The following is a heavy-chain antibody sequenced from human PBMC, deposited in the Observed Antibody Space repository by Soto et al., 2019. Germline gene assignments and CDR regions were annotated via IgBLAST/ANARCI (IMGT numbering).Heavy chain of an antibody. V-gene: IGHV3-23*01. CDR2: ISGSGGST. D-gene: IGHD1-26*01. J-gene: IGHJ3*01. CDR3: ARMVGPTKGSRAFDV. CDR1: GFTFSSYA. Sequence: GGSLRLSCAASGFTFSSYAMSWVRQAPGKGLEWVSAISGSGGSTYYADSVKGRFTISRDTSKSTLYLQMNSLRAEDTAVYYCARMVGPTKGSRAFDVWGQGTMVTVSS.